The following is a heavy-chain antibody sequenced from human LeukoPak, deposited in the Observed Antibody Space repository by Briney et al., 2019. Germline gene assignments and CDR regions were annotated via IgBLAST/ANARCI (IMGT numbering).Heavy chain of an antibody. V-gene: IGHV3-30*18. Sequence: GGSLRLSCAASGFTFGSYWMSWVRQAPGKGLEWVAVISYDGSNKYYADSVKGRFTISRDNSKNTLYLQMNSLRAEDTAVYYCAKVSVAGTVYYYYGMDVWGQGTTVTVSS. D-gene: IGHD6-19*01. J-gene: IGHJ6*02. CDR1: GFTFGSYW. CDR2: ISYDGSNK. CDR3: AKVSVAGTVYYYYGMDV.